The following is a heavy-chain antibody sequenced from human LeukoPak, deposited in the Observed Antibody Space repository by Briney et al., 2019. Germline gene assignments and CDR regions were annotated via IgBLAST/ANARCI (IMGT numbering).Heavy chain of an antibody. CDR2: INHSGST. J-gene: IGHJ3*02. D-gene: IGHD3-9*01. CDR1: GGSFSGYY. V-gene: IGHV4-34*01. Sequence: SETLSLTCAVYGGSFSGYYWSWIRQPPGKGLEWIGEINHSGSTNYNPSPKSRVTISVDTSKNQFSLKLSSVTAADTAVYYCARARGDFDWLLYRPDAFDIWGQGTMVTVSS. CDR3: ARARGDFDWLLYRPDAFDI.